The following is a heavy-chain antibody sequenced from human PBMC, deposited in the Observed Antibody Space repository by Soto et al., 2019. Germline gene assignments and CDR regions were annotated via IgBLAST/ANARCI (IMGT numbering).Heavy chain of an antibody. CDR1: GGSISSGGYS. CDR2: IYHSGST. D-gene: IGHD6-13*01. CDR3: ARAMQLSYFDY. Sequence: SEILSLTCSVSGGSISSGGYSWSWIRQPPGKGLEWIGYIYHSGSTYYNPSLKSRVTISVDRSKNQFSLKLSSVTAADTAVYYCARAMQLSYFDYWGQGTLVTVSS. J-gene: IGHJ4*02. V-gene: IGHV4-30-2*01.